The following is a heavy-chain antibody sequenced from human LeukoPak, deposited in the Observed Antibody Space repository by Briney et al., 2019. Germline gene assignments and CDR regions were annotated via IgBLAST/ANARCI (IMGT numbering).Heavy chain of an antibody. CDR3: ARDTRTFPGN. V-gene: IGHV4-30-2*01. D-gene: IGHD3-10*01. CDR2: IYDNVIT. CDR1: GGSISYGGYY. J-gene: IGHJ4*02. Sequence: ASQTLSLTCTVSGGSISYGGYYWSWIRQPPGKGLECLGHIYDNVITYYNPSLKSRVTISIDRSKNQFSLKLTSVNAADTAVYYCARDTRTFPGNWGQGTLVTVSS.